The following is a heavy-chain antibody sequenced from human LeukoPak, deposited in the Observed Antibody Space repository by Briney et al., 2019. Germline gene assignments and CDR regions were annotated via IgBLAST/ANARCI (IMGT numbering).Heavy chain of an antibody. CDR1: GYTFTGYY. Sequence: ASVKVSCKASGYTFTGYYMDWVRQAPGQGLEWMGWIIPNNGGAKYAQKFQGRVTMTRDTSISTGYMELSGLRSDDTAVYYCARAPLAAMATTGVLFDHWGQGTLVTVSS. V-gene: IGHV1-2*02. CDR3: ARAPLAAMATTGVLFDH. CDR2: IIPNNGGA. D-gene: IGHD5-24*01. J-gene: IGHJ4*02.